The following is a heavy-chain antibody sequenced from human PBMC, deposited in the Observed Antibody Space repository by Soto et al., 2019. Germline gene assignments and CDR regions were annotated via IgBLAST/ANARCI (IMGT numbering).Heavy chain of an antibody. D-gene: IGHD1-1*01. CDR3: ARPGGQGTTGTTAFDY. V-gene: IGHV1-3*01. J-gene: IGHJ4*02. CDR1: GYTFASNA. Sequence: PVKATSKASGYTFASNAIHWARQATGQRLEWMGWINADNGNTYYSQKFQGRVTITRDTSASTAYMELSSLTSEDTAVYYCARPGGQGTTGTTAFDYLGQGTPVTVSS. CDR2: INADNGNT.